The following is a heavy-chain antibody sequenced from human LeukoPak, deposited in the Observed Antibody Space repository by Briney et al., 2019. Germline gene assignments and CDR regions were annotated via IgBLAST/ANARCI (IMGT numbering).Heavy chain of an antibody. Sequence: SETLSLTCAVYGGSFSGYYWSWIRQPPGKGLEWIGEINHSGSTNYNPSLKSRVTISVDTSKNQFSLKLSSVTAADTAVYYCARDWSGVHCTGTSCLSLDYWGQGTLVTVSS. V-gene: IGHV4-34*01. CDR3: ARDWSGVHCTGTSCLSLDY. D-gene: IGHD2-15*01. J-gene: IGHJ4*02. CDR2: INHSGST. CDR1: GGSFSGYY.